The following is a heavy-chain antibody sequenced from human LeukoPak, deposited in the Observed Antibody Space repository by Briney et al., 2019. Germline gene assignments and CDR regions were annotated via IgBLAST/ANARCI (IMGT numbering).Heavy chain of an antibody. CDR2: ISSSSYI. Sequence: GGSLRLSCAASGFTFSSYSMNWARQAPGKGLEWVSSISSSSYIYYADSVKGRFTISRDNAKNSLYLQMNSLRAEDTAVYYCARRYDSSGYYWGDAFDIWGQGTMVTVSS. CDR1: GFTFSSYS. V-gene: IGHV3-21*01. J-gene: IGHJ3*02. CDR3: ARRYDSSGYYWGDAFDI. D-gene: IGHD3-22*01.